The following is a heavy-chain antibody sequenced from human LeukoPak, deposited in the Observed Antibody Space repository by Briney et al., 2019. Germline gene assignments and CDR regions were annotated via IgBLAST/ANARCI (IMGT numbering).Heavy chain of an antibody. CDR3: ARVSSRRWLQSQHLDY. J-gene: IGHJ4*02. D-gene: IGHD5-24*01. CDR1: GFTFSSYA. V-gene: IGHV3-30*01. CDR2: ISYDGSNK. Sequence: GGSLRLSCAASGFTFSSYAMHWVRQAPGKVLEGVAVISYDGSNKYYADSVKGRFTISRDNSKNTLYLQMNSLRAEDTAVYYCARVSSRRWLQSQHLDYWGQGTLVTVSS.